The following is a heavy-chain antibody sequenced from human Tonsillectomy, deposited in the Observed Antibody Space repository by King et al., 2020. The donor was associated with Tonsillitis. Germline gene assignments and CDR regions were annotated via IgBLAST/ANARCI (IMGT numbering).Heavy chain of an antibody. Sequence: VQLVQSGGALVQPGGSLRLSCAASGLTLSDHYMDWVRQAPGKGLEWVGRSANKPDGYTTDYAASVKGRFTISRDDSKNSLYLQMNSLKTEDTAVYYCSCPSTGCSFSWGQGTLVTVAA. CDR1: GLTLSDHY. D-gene: IGHD2-2*01. CDR2: SANKPDGYTT. CDR3: SCPSTGCSFS. V-gene: IGHV3-72*01. J-gene: IGHJ4*02.